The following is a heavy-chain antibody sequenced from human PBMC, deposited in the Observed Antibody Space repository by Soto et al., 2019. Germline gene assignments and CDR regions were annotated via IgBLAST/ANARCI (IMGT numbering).Heavy chain of an antibody. D-gene: IGHD2-21*02. CDR1: GFTFSSYS. CDR2: ISSSSSYI. CDR3: ARVAYCGGDCYPGWFDP. J-gene: IGHJ5*02. Sequence: EVQLVESGGGLVKPGGSLRLSCAASGFTFSSYSMNWVRQAPGKGLEWVSFISSSSSYIYYADSVKGRFTISRDNAKNSLYLQMNSLRAEDTAVYYCARVAYCGGDCYPGWFDPWGQGTLVTVSS. V-gene: IGHV3-21*01.